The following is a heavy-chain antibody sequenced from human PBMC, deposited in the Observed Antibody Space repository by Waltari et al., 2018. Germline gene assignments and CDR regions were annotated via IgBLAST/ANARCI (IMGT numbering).Heavy chain of an antibody. D-gene: IGHD5-12*01. J-gene: IGHJ4*02. CDR3: AKFLRIGYSGYRTHFDY. Sequence: EVQLLESGGGLVQPGGSLRLSCAASGFTFSRYAMSWVRQAPGQGLEWVSAISGSGGSTYYADSVKGRFTISRDNSKNTLYLQMNSLRAEDTAVYYCAKFLRIGYSGYRTHFDYWGQGTLVTVSS. V-gene: IGHV3-23*01. CDR1: GFTFSRYA. CDR2: ISGSGGST.